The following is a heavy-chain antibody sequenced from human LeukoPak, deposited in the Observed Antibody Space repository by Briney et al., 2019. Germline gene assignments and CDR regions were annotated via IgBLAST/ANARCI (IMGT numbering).Heavy chain of an antibody. CDR2: ITANGINT. CDR1: RLSLSSQA. D-gene: IGHD5-24*01. V-gene: IGHV3-23*01. J-gene: IGHJ5*02. CDR3: SKNPYSDGSHWFDP. Sequence: PGGSLRLSCAASRLSLSSQAMSSVRQAPGKGLEWVSNITANGINTYYADSVKGRFTISRDNSRNTLYLQVNSLRAEDTAVYYCSKNPYSDGSHWFDPWDQGTLVTVSS.